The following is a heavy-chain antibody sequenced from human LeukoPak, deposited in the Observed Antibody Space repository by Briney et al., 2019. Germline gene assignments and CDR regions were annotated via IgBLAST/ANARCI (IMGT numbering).Heavy chain of an antibody. J-gene: IGHJ6*03. CDR1: GYSFTSYW. CDR3: ARPTSVSGSSYYYMDV. CDR2: IYPGDSDT. D-gene: IGHD6-25*01. V-gene: IGHV5-51*01. Sequence: GASLQISCKGSGYSFTSYWIGWVRQLPGKGLEWMGIIYPGDSDTRYSPSFQGQVTISADKSISTAYLQWSSLKASDTAMYYCARPTSVSGSSYYYMDVWGKGTTVTVSS.